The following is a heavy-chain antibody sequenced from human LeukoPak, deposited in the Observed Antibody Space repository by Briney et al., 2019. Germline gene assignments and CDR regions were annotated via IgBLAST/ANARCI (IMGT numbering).Heavy chain of an antibody. D-gene: IGHD3-10*01. CDR2: IYYSGTT. V-gene: IGHV4-59*01. CDR1: GGSISSYY. CDR3: ARTLPSGTSDY. Sequence: SETLSLTCTVSGGSISSYYWSWIRQPPGKGLEWIAYIYYSGTTNYNPSLKGRVTISVDTVRNQFSLKLSSVTAADTAVYYCARTLPSGTSDYWGQGTLVTVSS. J-gene: IGHJ4*02.